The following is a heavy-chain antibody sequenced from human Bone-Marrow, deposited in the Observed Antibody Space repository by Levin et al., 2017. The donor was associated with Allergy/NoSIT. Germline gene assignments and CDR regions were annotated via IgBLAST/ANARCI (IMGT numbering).Heavy chain of an antibody. J-gene: IGHJ6*02. CDR1: GGSISSYY. Sequence: SETLSLTCTVSGGSISSYYWSWIRQPPGKGLEWIGYIYYSGSTNYNPSLKSRVTISVDTSKNQFSLKLSSVTAADTAVYYCARADYDFWSGDKGDYYGMDVWGQGTTVTVSS. V-gene: IGHV4-59*08. CDR2: IYYSGST. CDR3: ARADYDFWSGDKGDYYGMDV. D-gene: IGHD3-3*01.